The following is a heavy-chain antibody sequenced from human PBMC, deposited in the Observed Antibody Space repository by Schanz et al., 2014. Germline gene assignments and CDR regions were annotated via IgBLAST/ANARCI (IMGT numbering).Heavy chain of an antibody. CDR3: ASDFWSGYSHYYYGLDV. CDR2: INPDSGGT. J-gene: IGHJ6*02. V-gene: IGHV1-2*02. Sequence: QVQLVQSGAEVKKPGASVKVSCKASGYTLTAYYMHWVRQAPGHGLEWMGWINPDSGGTNYAQKFQGRVTMTRDMSINTAYMELSRLRSDDSAVYYCASDFWSGYSHYYYGLDVWGQGTTVTVSS. D-gene: IGHD3-3*01. CDR1: GYTLTAYY.